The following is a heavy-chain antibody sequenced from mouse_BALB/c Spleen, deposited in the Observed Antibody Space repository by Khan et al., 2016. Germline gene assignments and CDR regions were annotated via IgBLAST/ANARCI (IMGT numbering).Heavy chain of an antibody. CDR2: ISYSGNT. Sequence: EVELVESGPSLVKPSQTLSLTCSVTGDSITSGYWNWIRKFPGNKLEYMGYISYSGNTYYNPSLKSRIYITRDTSKNQFYLQLDSVTTEDTATYYCARNYGSSLYAMDYWGQGTSVTVSS. CDR1: GDSITSGY. J-gene: IGHJ4*01. V-gene: IGHV3-8*02. CDR3: ARNYGSSLYAMDY. D-gene: IGHD1-1*01.